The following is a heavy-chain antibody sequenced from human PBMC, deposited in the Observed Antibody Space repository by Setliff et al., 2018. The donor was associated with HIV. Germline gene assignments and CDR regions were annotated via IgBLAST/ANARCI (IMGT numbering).Heavy chain of an antibody. CDR3: AREGKTALVTKYFDY. J-gene: IGHJ4*02. D-gene: IGHD5-18*01. V-gene: IGHV4-31*11. CDR1: GVSITSATYY. CDR2: IDYSGSA. Sequence: SETLSLTCAVSGVSITSATYYWSWIRHSPGKGLEWIGFIDYSGSAFYNPSLKSRLTISRETSKNQFSLRMKSVTAADTAVYYCAREGKTALVTKYFDYWGQGTLVTVSS.